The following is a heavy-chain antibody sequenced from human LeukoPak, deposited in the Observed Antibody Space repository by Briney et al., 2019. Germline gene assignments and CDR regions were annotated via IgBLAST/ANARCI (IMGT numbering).Heavy chain of an antibody. V-gene: IGHV1-46*01. J-gene: IGHJ3*02. D-gene: IGHD3-10*01. CDR2: INPSGGST. CDR3: ARAGYYYGSGSYFPHAFDI. Sequence: ALVKVSCKASGYTFTSYYMHWVRQAPGQGLEWMGIINPSGGSTSYAQKFQGRVTMTRDTSTSTVYMELSSLRSEDTAVYYCARAGYYYGSGSYFPHAFDIWGQGTMVTVSS. CDR1: GYTFTSYY.